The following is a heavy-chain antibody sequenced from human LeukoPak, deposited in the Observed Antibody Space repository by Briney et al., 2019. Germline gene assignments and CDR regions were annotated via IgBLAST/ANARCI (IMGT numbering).Heavy chain of an antibody. CDR2: IYSSGST. V-gene: IGHV4-39*06. CDR1: GVPISSSSYY. CDR3: AKEGTYTYGASDFDY. Sequence: SETLSLTCTVSGVPISSSSYYWGWIRQPPGKGLEWIGSIYSSGSTYYNPSLKSRVTISVDTSKNQFTLKLSSVTAADTAVYYCAKEGTYTYGASDFDYWGQGTLVTVSS. J-gene: IGHJ4*02. D-gene: IGHD4/OR15-4a*01.